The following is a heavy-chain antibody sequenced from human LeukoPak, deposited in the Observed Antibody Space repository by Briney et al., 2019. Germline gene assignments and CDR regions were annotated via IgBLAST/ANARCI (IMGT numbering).Heavy chain of an antibody. CDR1: GYTFTGYY. Sequence: GASVKVSCKASGYTFTGYYMHWVRQAPGQGLEWMGWMNPNSGNTGYAQKFQGRVTITRNTSISTAYMELSSLRSEDTAVYYCARASGSYWFDPWGQGTLVTVSS. J-gene: IGHJ5*02. D-gene: IGHD1-26*01. CDR3: ARASGSYWFDP. V-gene: IGHV1-8*03. CDR2: MNPNSGNT.